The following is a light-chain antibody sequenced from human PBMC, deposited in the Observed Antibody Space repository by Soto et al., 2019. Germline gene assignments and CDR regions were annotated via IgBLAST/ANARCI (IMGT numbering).Light chain of an antibody. V-gene: IGLV3-9*01. CDR2: RDN. Sequence: SYELTQPISVSVALGQTARITCGGNNIASKNVHWYQQKPGQAPVLVIYRDNNRPSAIPERFSGSNSRNTATLTISRAQAGDEADYYCQVWDSSTAVFGGGTKLTVL. CDR1: NIASKN. J-gene: IGLJ3*02. CDR3: QVWDSSTAV.